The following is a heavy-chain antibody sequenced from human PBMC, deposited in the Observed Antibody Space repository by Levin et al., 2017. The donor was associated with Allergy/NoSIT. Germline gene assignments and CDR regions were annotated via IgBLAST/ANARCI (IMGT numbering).Heavy chain of an antibody. D-gene: IGHD2-15*01. J-gene: IGHJ4*02. CDR2: IYYSGST. Sequence: SETLSLTCTVSGGSISSYYWSWIRQPPGKGLEWIGYIYYSGSTNYNPSLKSRVTISVDTSKNQFSLKLSSVTAADTAVYYCARLTEGYCSGGSCDDYWGQGTLVTVSS. V-gene: IGHV4-59*08. CDR1: GGSISSYY. CDR3: ARLTEGYCSGGSCDDY.